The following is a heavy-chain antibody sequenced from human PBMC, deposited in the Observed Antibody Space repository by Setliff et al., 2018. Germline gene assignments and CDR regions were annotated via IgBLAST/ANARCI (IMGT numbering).Heavy chain of an antibody. CDR1: GYIFKSYG. J-gene: IGHJ3*01. Sequence: ASVKVSCKASGYIFKSYGISWVRQAPGQGLEWMGWISGYNDVTNYAQSFQGRVTMTTDTSKSAAYMDLRGLRSDDTAVYYCAISTLSICSGGSCPNAFDVWG. D-gene: IGHD2-15*01. CDR3: AISTLSICSGGSCPNAFDV. CDR2: ISGYNDVT. V-gene: IGHV1-18*01.